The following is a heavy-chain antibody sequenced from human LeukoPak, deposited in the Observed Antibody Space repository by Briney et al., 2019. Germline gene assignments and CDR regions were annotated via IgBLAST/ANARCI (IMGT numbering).Heavy chain of an antibody. J-gene: IGHJ4*02. CDR3: AKDPSSGSATRYCSGGSCVIRSRDFDY. Sequence: GGYLRLYCAASGFTFSSYAMSWVRQAPGKELEWVSAISGSGGSTYYADSVKGRFTISRDNAKNSLYLQMNSLRAEDTALYYCAKDPSSGSATRYCSGGSCVIRSRDFDYWGQGTLVTVSS. CDR2: ISGSGGST. CDR1: GFTFSSYA. D-gene: IGHD2-15*01. V-gene: IGHV3-23*01.